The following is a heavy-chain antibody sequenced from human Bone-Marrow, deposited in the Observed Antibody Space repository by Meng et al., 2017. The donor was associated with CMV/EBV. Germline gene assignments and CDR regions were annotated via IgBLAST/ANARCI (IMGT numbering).Heavy chain of an antibody. CDR1: GLTVSNYY. CDR2: ISRGGAV. J-gene: IGHJ4*02. Sequence: GESLKISCAASGLTVSNYYMAWLRQAPGKGLEWVSLISRGGAVNYADSVKGRFTIFRDDSKNTVYLQMDSLRAEDTAVYYCAGERRSRGYYYDSSGHFAYWGQGTMVTLL. V-gene: IGHV3-53*01. D-gene: IGHD3-22*01. CDR3: AGERRSRGYYYDSSGHFAY.